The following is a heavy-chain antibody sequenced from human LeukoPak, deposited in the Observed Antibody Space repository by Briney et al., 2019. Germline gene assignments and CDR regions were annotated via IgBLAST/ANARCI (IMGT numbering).Heavy chain of an antibody. CDR1: GFTVSSNS. CDR2: IYSDNT. V-gene: IGHV3-53*01. J-gene: IGHJ4*02. CDR3: ARRAGAYSHPYGY. Sequence: GGSLGLSCTVSGFTVSSNSMSWVRQAPGKGLEWVSFIYSDNTHYSDSVKGRFTISRDNSKNTLYLQMNSLRAEDTAVYYCARRAGAYSHPYGYWGQGTLVTVSS. D-gene: IGHD4/OR15-4a*01.